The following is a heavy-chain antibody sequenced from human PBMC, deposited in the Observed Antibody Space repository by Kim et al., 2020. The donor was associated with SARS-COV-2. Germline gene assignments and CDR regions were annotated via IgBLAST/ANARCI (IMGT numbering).Heavy chain of an antibody. Sequence: SETLSLTCTVSGGSISSYYWSWIRQPAGKGLEWIGRIYTSGSTNYNPSLKSRVTMSVDTSKNQFSLKLSSVAAADTAVYYCARDLSPRPYVLRFLEWFPEDDAFDIWGQGTMVTVSS. CDR1: GGSISSYY. D-gene: IGHD3-3*01. CDR2: IYTSGST. J-gene: IGHJ3*02. V-gene: IGHV4-4*07. CDR3: ARDLSPRPYVLRFLEWFPEDDAFDI.